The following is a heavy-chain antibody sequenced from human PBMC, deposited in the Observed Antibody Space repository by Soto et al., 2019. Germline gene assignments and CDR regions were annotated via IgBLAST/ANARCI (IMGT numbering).Heavy chain of an antibody. J-gene: IGHJ4*02. Sequence: SETLSLTCVVYDGSLTEYHWSWVRQPPGKGLEWLGKVHCRGNTIYNPPLMGRVTMSVDMSKNHVFLELTYVTAADTAMYYCARYCSNLDCHYLYYFDSWGQGTEVTVSS. CDR3: ARYCSNLDCHYLYYFDS. CDR2: VHCRGNT. V-gene: IGHV4-34*10. CDR1: DGSLTEYH. D-gene: IGHD2-2*01.